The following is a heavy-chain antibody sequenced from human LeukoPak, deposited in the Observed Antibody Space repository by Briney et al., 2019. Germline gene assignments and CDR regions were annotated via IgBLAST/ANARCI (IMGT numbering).Heavy chain of an antibody. CDR3: ARETMVDGDFDY. CDR2: ISSSSNI. V-gene: IGHV3-69-1*01. J-gene: IGHJ4*02. D-gene: IGHD1-14*01. CDR1: GFTFSAYA. Sequence: PGGSLRLSCTASGFTFSAYAMNWVHQAPGKGLQWIASISSSSNIFYADSLKGRFTISKDNAKSSLYLQLNSLRAEDTAVYYCARETMVDGDFDYWGQGTPVTVSS.